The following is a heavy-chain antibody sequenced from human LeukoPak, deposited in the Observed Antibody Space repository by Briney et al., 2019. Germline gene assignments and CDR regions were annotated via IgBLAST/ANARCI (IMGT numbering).Heavy chain of an antibody. CDR2: ISYDGSNK. V-gene: IGHV3-30*18. CDR1: GFTFSSYG. D-gene: IGHD2-15*01. J-gene: IGHJ6*02. Sequence: GGSLRLSCAASGFTFSSYGMHWVRQAPGKGPEWVAVISYDGSNKYYADSVKGRFTISRDNSKNTLYLQMNSLRAEDTAVYYCAKDQSIVVVVAATRGMDVWGQGTTVTVSS. CDR3: AKDQSIVVVVAATRGMDV.